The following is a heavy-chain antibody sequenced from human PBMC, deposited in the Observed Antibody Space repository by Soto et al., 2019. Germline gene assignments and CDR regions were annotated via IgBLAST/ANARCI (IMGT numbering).Heavy chain of an antibody. CDR3: SKEGYSSCLDY. CDR1: GFTFSNYV. V-gene: IGHV3-30*18. Sequence: SRRRSWDDSGFTFSNYVMHWVRQAPGKGMEWVALILYDGNNKYYPDSVKGRFTISRDKSKNTLYLQMDGLRTEYTAIYYCSKEGYSSCLDYWGQGTLVTVSS. CDR2: ILYDGNNK. D-gene: IGHD2-15*01. J-gene: IGHJ4*02.